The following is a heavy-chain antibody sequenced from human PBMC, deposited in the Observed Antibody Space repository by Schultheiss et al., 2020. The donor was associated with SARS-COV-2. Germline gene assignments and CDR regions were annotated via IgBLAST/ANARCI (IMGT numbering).Heavy chain of an antibody. V-gene: IGHV4-34*01. CDR2: IYHSGST. Sequence: SETLSLTCAVYGGSFSGYYWSWIRQPPGKGLEWIGSIYHSGSTYYNPSLKSRVTISVDTSKNQFSLKLSSVTAADTAVYYCARGGGSEVFQHWGQGTLVTVSS. CDR3: ARGGGSEVFQH. CDR1: GGSFSGYY. J-gene: IGHJ1*01. D-gene: IGHD1-26*01.